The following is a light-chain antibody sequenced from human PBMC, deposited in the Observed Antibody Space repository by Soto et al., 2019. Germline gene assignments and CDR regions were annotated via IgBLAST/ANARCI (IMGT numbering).Light chain of an antibody. CDR1: SSNIGAGYD. CDR3: QSYDSGLNNWL. J-gene: IGLJ3*02. Sequence: QAVVTQPPSVSGAPGQSITISCTGSSSNIGAGYDVHWYQQLPGTAPKLLMYGNINRPSGVPDRFSGSKSDTSASLAVTGLQAEDEADYYCQSYDSGLNNWLFGGWTQLTVL. CDR2: GNI. V-gene: IGLV1-40*01.